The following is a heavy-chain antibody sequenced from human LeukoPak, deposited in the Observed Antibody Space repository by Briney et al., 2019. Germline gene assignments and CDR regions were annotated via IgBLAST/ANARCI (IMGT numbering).Heavy chain of an antibody. CDR2: IIPIFGTA. Sequence: SVKVSCKASGGTFSSYAISWVRQAPGQGLEWMRGIIPIFGTANYAQKFQGRVTITTDESTSTAYMELSSLRSEDTAVYYCARGLIEYSISSLHDAFDIWGQGKMVTVSS. V-gene: IGHV1-69*05. J-gene: IGHJ3*02. D-gene: IGHD6-6*01. CDR3: ARGLIEYSISSLHDAFDI. CDR1: GGTFSSYA.